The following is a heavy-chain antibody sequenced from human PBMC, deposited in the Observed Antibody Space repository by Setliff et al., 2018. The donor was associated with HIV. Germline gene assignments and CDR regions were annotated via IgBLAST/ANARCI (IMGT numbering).Heavy chain of an antibody. J-gene: IGHJ3*02. CDR3: ATHTLNNAFDI. CDR2: IYPADSHT. CDR1: GYSLTNYW. V-gene: IGHV5-51*01. Sequence: GESLKISCKGFGYSLTNYWIGWVRQMPGKGLEWMGIIYPADSHTSYRPSFQGHVTISADRSISTAYLQWSSLKASDTAMYFCATHTLNNAFDIWGLGTMVTVSS.